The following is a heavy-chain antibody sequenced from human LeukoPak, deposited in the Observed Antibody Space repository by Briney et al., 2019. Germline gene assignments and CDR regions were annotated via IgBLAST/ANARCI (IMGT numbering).Heavy chain of an antibody. CDR3: VKSRRVGANQRGLFDY. J-gene: IGHJ4*02. Sequence: GGSLRLSCAGSGFTFSNYAMTWVRQAPGKGLELVSSVSGSGRNTFYPDSVEGRFTISRDNSKDTVYLQMNSLRADDTAVYYCVKSRRVGANQRGLFDYWGQGTLVTVSP. D-gene: IGHD1-26*01. V-gene: IGHV3-23*01. CDR2: VSGSGRNT. CDR1: GFTFSNYA.